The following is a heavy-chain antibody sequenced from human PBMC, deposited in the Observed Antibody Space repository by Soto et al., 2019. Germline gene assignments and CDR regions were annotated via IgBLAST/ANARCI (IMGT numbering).Heavy chain of an antibody. Sequence: SETLSLTCTVSGCSIRFYYWTWIRQPPGKGLEWIGHIYSSGNTKYNPSLKSRVTISVDTSKNQFSLKLSSVTAADTAVYYCARHTYGDYGDYWGQGTLVTVSS. J-gene: IGHJ4*02. CDR3: ARHTYGDYGDY. CDR2: IYSSGNT. V-gene: IGHV4-59*08. D-gene: IGHD4-17*01. CDR1: GCSIRFYY.